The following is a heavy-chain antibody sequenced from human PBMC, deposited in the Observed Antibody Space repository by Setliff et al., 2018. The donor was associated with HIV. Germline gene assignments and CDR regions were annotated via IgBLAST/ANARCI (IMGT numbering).Heavy chain of an antibody. D-gene: IGHD2-8*01. V-gene: IGHV4-61*09. CDR2: IYTSGKT. J-gene: IGHJ5*02. CDR1: GGSISSGGYY. CDR3: ARDAPTVYANGWFDP. Sequence: SETLSLTCTVSGGSISSGGYYWSWIRQPAGKGLEWIGHIYTSGKTYYNPSLRSRVTISVDTSKNQFSLKLSSVTAADTAVYYCARDAPTVYANGWFDPWGQGTLVTVSS.